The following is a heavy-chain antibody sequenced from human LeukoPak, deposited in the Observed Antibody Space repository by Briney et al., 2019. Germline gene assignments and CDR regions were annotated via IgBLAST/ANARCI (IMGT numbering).Heavy chain of an antibody. CDR1: GGSIRSYY. Sequence: SETLSLTCTASGGSIRSYYWSWIRQPAGKGLEWIGRIYTSGSTNYNPSLKSRVTMSVDTSKNQFSLKLSSVTAADTAVYYCARDRDYYDSSGNFDYWGQGTLVTVSS. D-gene: IGHD3-22*01. J-gene: IGHJ4*02. V-gene: IGHV4-4*07. CDR3: ARDRDYYDSSGNFDY. CDR2: IYTSGST.